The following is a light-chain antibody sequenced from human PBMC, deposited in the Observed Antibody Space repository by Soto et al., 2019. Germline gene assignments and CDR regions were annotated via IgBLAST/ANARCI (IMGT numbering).Light chain of an antibody. CDR3: STHTRYSTPA. Sequence: QSVLTQPASVSGSPGQSIAISCTGTSSDVGGYNYVSWYQQHPGKAPKLMIHEVSNRPSGVSDRFSGSKSGNTASLTISGLQADDEADYYCSTHTRYSTPAFGTGTKVRVL. V-gene: IGLV2-14*01. J-gene: IGLJ1*01. CDR2: EVS. CDR1: SSDVGGYNY.